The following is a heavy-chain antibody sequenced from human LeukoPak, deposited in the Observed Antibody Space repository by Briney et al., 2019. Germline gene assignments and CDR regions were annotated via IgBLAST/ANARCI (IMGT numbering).Heavy chain of an antibody. CDR3: AREGGFYRPLDY. CDR1: GGSVINTNW. V-gene: IGHV4-4*02. J-gene: IGHJ4*02. D-gene: IGHD3-3*01. Sequence: SGTLSLTCGVSGGSVINTNWWTWVSQPPGKGLEWIGEVHLDGRTNYNPSLESRLTMSVDVSENQVSLKLTSVTAADTAVYYCAREGGFYRPLDYSGQGTLVTVSS. CDR2: VHLDGRT.